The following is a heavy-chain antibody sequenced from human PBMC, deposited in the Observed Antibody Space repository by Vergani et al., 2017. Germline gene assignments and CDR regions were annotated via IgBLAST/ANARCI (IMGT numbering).Heavy chain of an antibody. J-gene: IGHJ1*01. V-gene: IGHV1-69*01. Sequence: QVQLVQSGAEVKKPGASVKVSCKASGGTFSSYAISWVRQAPGQGLEWVGGIIPIFGTANYAQKFQGRVTITADESTSTAYMGLSSLRSEDTAVYYCAGDAFGDSGLCDHWGQGTLVTVSP. CDR2: IIPIFGTA. CDR1: GGTFSSYA. D-gene: IGHD3-10*01. CDR3: AGDAFGDSGLCDH.